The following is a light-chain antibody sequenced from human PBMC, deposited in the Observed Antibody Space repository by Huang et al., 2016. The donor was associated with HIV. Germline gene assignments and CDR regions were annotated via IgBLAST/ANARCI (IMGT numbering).Light chain of an antibody. V-gene: IGKV3-15*01. Sequence: EIVMTQSPATLSVSPGGRATLSCRASQSVSSNLPWYQQKPGQAPRLLLYGASTRATGIPARFSGSGSGTEFTLTISSLQSEDFAVYHCQQYNNWPRTFGQGTKVEIK. J-gene: IGKJ1*01. CDR2: GAS. CDR3: QQYNNWPRT. CDR1: QSVSSN.